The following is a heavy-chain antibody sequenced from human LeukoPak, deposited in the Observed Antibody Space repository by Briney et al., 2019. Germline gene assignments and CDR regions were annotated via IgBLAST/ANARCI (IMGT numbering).Heavy chain of an antibody. D-gene: IGHD2-2*01. CDR1: GGALSSYY. CDR3: ARGHCSSTSCPGGVDYYYGMDV. J-gene: IGHJ6*02. Sequence: SETLCLTCTVSGGALSSYYWSWVRQPPGEGLEWVGYIYYSGGTNYNPPLKSRVSLSVETSKNQFSLNLSSVAAADTAVYYCARGHCSSTSCPGGVDYYYGMDVWGQGTTVTVSS. CDR2: IYYSGGT. V-gene: IGHV4-59*01.